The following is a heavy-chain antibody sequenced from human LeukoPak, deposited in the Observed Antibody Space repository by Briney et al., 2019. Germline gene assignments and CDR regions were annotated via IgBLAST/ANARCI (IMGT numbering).Heavy chain of an antibody. CDR3: ASGVATIDYYYMDV. CDR2: MNPNSGNT. CDR1: GYTFTRYD. V-gene: IGHV1-8*01. Sequence: GASVKVSCKASGYTFTRYDINWGRQATGQGLEWRGWMNPNSGNTGYAQKFQGRVTMTRNTSISTAYMELSSLRSEDTAVYYCASGVATIDYYYMDVWGKGTTVTVSS. J-gene: IGHJ6*03. D-gene: IGHD5-12*01.